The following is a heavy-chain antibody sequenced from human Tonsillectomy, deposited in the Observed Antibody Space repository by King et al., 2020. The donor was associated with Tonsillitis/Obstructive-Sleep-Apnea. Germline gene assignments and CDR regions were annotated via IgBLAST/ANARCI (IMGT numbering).Heavy chain of an antibody. Sequence: VQLVESGGGVVQPGRSLRLSCAASGFTFSSNAMHWVRQAPGKGLEWVAAISSDVSNKYYADSVMGRFTISRDNSKNTLYLQMHSLRAEDTALYYCARDYYYMDVWGKGTTVTVSS. CDR2: ISSDVSNK. CDR1: GFTFSSNA. V-gene: IGHV3-30*01. CDR3: ARDYYYMDV. J-gene: IGHJ6*03.